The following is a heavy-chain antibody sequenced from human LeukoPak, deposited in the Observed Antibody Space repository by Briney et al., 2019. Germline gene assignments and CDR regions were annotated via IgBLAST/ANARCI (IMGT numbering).Heavy chain of an antibody. CDR1: GFTFSNAW. D-gene: IGHD4-23*01. V-gene: IGHV3-15*01. Sequence: GGSLRLSCAASGFTFSNAWMSWVRQAPGKGLEWVGRIKSKTDGGTTDYAAPVKGRFTISRDDSKNTLYLQMNSLKTEDTAVYYCTTTGDHGGNSDFDYWGQGTLVTVSS. J-gene: IGHJ4*02. CDR3: TTTGDHGGNSDFDY. CDR2: IKSKTDGGTT.